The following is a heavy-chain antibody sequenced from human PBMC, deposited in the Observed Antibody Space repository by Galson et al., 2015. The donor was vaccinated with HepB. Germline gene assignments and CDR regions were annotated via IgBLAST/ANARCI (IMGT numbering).Heavy chain of an antibody. Sequence: SVKVSCKASGYTFTGYYMHWVRQAPGQGLEWMGWINPNSGGTNYAQKFQGWVTMTRDTSISTAYMELSRLRSDDTAVYYCARERVVPAGIYYYGMDVWGQGTTVTVSS. CDR3: ARERVVPAGIYYYGMDV. V-gene: IGHV1-2*04. CDR1: GYTFTGYY. J-gene: IGHJ6*02. CDR2: INPNSGGT. D-gene: IGHD2-2*01.